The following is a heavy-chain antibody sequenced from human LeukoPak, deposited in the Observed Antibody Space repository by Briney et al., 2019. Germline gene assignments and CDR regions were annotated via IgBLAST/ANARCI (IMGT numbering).Heavy chain of an antibody. J-gene: IGHJ4*02. CDR1: GFTFSGYW. Sequence: PGGSLRLSCAASGFTFSGYWMHWVRQAPGKGLVWVSVINGDGSRTIYADSVTGRFTISRDNAKNTLYLQMASLRAEDTAVYYCSRGNYFDYWGQGALVTVSS. V-gene: IGHV3-74*01. CDR2: INGDGSRT. CDR3: SRGNYFDY.